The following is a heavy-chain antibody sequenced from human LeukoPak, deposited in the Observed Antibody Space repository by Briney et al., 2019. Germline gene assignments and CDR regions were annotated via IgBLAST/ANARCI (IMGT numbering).Heavy chain of an antibody. CDR1: GGSISSYY. V-gene: IGHV4-59*08. CDR3: ARHRDGYKFDGNYYFDY. Sequence: SETLSLTCTVSGGSISSYYWSWIRQPPGKGLEWIGYIYYSGSTNYNPSLKSRVTISVDTSKNQFSLKLSSVTAADTAVYYCARHRDGYKFDGNYYFDYWGQGTLVTVSS. D-gene: IGHD5-24*01. J-gene: IGHJ4*02. CDR2: IYYSGST.